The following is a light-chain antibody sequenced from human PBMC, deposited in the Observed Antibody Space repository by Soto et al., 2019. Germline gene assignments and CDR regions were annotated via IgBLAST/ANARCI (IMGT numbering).Light chain of an antibody. CDR2: DAS. J-gene: IGKJ2*01. CDR3: QQRSGWPPVYS. Sequence: EIVLTQSPATLPLSPGESATLSCRASQSVSAYLAWYQQKPGQAPRLLIYDASSRATGIPARFSGSGSGTEFTLTINSLEPEDFAVYYCQQRSGWPPVYSFGQGTKVEIE. CDR1: QSVSAY. V-gene: IGKV3-11*01.